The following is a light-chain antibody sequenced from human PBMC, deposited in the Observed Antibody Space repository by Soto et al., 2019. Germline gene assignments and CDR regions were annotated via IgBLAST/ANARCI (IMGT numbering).Light chain of an antibody. CDR3: QQYNNWPPII. CDR2: GAS. CDR1: QSVSSN. Sequence: EIVMTQSPATLSASPGERATLSCRASQSVSSNLAWYQQKPGQAPRLLIYGASTRATGIPARFSGSGSGTEFTLTISRLQSEDFAVYYCQQYNNWPPIIFGQGTRLEIK. J-gene: IGKJ5*01. V-gene: IGKV3-15*01.